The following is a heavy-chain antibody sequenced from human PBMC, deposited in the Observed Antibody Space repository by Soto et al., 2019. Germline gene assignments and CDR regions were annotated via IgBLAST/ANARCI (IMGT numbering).Heavy chain of an antibody. CDR1: GGTFGSYA. Sequence: VKVSCKASGGTFGSYAISWVRQAPGQGLEWMGGIIPIFGTANYAQKFQGRVTITADESTSTAYMELSSLRSEDTAVYYCASSWSDSSGYVHPGDAFDIWGQGTMVTVSS. D-gene: IGHD3-22*01. V-gene: IGHV1-69*13. CDR3: ASSWSDSSGYVHPGDAFDI. CDR2: IIPIFGTA. J-gene: IGHJ3*02.